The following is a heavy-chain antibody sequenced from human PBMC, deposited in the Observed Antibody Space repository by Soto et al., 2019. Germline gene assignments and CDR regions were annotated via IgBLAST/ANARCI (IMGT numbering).Heavy chain of an antibody. CDR2: TYYRSKWYN. CDR3: ARDFFPNSAAGPNSFDP. D-gene: IGHD6-13*01. Sequence: LSLTCAVSGYSGASNSAAWNWIGQSPSRGLEWLGRTYYRSKWYNDYAVSVKSRITINPDTSKTQFSLQLNSVTPADTAVYYCARDFFPNSAAGPNSFDPWGQGTLVTVSS. J-gene: IGHJ5*02. V-gene: IGHV6-1*01. CDR1: GYSGASNSAA.